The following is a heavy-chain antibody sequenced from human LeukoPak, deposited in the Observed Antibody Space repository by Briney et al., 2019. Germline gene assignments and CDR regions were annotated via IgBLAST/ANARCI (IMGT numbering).Heavy chain of an antibody. D-gene: IGHD3-10*01. J-gene: IGHJ4*02. CDR3: ARDARYGSGSYDY. V-gene: IGHV4-59*01. CDR2: IYYSGST. CDR1: GGSISGYY. Sequence: SETLSLTCTVSGGSISGYYWSWIRQPPGKGLEWIGYIYYSGSTNYNPSLKSRVTISVDTSKNQFSLKLSSVTAADTAVYYCARDARYGSGSYDYWGQGTLVTVSS.